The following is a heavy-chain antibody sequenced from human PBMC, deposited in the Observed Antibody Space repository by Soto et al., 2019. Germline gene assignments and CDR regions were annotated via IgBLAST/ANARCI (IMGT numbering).Heavy chain of an antibody. J-gene: IGHJ4*02. CDR2: IYFSGST. D-gene: IGHD1-26*01. CDR1: GGSISSSSYY. Sequence: SETLSLTCTVSGGSISSSSYYWIWIRQPPGGGLEWIGYIYFSGSTYYNPSLKSRVTISVDASKKQFSLKLTSVTAADTAVYYCARQSTASGDWGQGTLVTVSS. V-gene: IGHV4-30-4*01. CDR3: ARQSTASGD.